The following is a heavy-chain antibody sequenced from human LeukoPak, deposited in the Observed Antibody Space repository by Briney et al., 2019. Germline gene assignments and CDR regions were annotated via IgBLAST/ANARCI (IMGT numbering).Heavy chain of an antibody. CDR2: IYGGGST. CDR3: ARAYDSSGYWPEYFHH. CDR1: GFAVSNNY. V-gene: IGHV3-53*04. J-gene: IGHJ1*01. Sequence: GGSLRLSCAASGFAVSNNYMSWVRQAPGKGLEWVSIIYGGGSTYYADSVNGRLTISRHNSQNTLFLQMNSLRTEDTAVYYCARAYDSSGYWPEYFHHWGQGTLVTVSS. D-gene: IGHD3-22*01.